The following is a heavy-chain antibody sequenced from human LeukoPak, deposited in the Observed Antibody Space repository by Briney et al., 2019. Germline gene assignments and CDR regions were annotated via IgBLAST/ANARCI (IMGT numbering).Heavy chain of an antibody. CDR2: IYHSGST. Sequence: SETLSLTCAVSGYSISSGYYWGWIRQPPGKGLEWIGSIYHSGSTYYNPSLKSRVTISVDTSKNQFSLKLSSVTAGDTAVYYCARHAEDYYEISGAFDIWGQGTMVTVSS. D-gene: IGHD3-22*01. CDR1: GYSISSGYY. J-gene: IGHJ3*02. V-gene: IGHV4-38-2*01. CDR3: ARHAEDYYEISGAFDI.